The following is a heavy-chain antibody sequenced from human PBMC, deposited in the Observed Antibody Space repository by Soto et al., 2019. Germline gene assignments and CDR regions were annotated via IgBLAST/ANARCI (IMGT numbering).Heavy chain of an antibody. CDR2: IWYDGSNK. J-gene: IGHJ4*02. D-gene: IGHD5-12*01. CDR1: GFTFSSYG. CDR3: ARDGYSGYDQLDY. V-gene: IGHV3-33*01. Sequence: GGSLRLSCAASGFTFSSYGMHWVRQAPGKGLEWVAVIWYDGSNKYYADSVKGRFTISRDNSKNTLYLQMNSLRAEDTAVYYCARDGYSGYDQLDYWGQGTLVTVSS.